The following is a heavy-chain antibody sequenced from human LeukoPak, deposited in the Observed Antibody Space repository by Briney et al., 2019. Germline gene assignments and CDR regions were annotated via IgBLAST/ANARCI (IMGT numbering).Heavy chain of an antibody. CDR1: GFTFSDYS. CDR2: ISSSDYI. J-gene: IGHJ6*02. V-gene: IGHV3-21*01. D-gene: IGHD5/OR15-5a*01. CDR3: ARSRSVSNYKGMDV. Sequence: GGSLRLSCPASGFTFSDYSMSWVRQAPGKGLEWVSSISSSDYIYYADSVKGRFAISRDNARNSLYLQMNSLRAEATAVYYCARSRSVSNYKGMDVWGQGTTVTVSS.